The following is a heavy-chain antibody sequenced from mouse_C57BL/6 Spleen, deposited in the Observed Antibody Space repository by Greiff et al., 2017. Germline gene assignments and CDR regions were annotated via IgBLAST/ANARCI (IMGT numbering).Heavy chain of an antibody. CDR3: GSSEAD. CDR2: IHPNSGST. V-gene: IGHV1-64*01. D-gene: IGHD1-1*01. J-gene: IGHJ3*01. CDR1: GYTFTSYW. Sequence: QVQLQQSGAELVKPGASVKLSCKASGYTFTSYWMHWVKQRPGQGLEWLGMIHPNSGSTNYNEKFKSKATLTVDKSSSTAYMQLSSRTSEDSAVYYCGSSEADWGQGTLVTVAA.